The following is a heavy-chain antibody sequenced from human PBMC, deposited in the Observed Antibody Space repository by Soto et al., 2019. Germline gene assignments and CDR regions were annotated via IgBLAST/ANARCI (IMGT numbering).Heavy chain of an antibody. V-gene: IGHV4-31*03. CDR3: ARDFTDSSGPTLGMGV. J-gene: IGHJ6*02. CDR1: GGSISSGGYY. D-gene: IGHD6-19*01. Sequence: QVQLQESGPGLVKPSQTLSLTCTVSGGSISSGGYYWSWIRQHPGKGLEWIGYIYYSGSTYYNPSLKSRVTISVHTXKXQFSLKLSSVTAADTAVYYCARDFTDSSGPTLGMGVWGQGTTVTVSS. CDR2: IYYSGST.